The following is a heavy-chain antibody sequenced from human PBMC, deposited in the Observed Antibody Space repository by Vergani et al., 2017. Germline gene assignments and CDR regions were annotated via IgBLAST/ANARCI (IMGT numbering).Heavy chain of an antibody. CDR1: GFTFSSYW. Sequence: VQLVESGGGVVQPGRSLRLSCAASGFTFSSYWMSWVRQAPGKGLEWVANIKQDGSEKYYVDSVKGRFTISRDNAKNSLYLQMNSLRAEDTDVYYCARDGKRYFDWLPLDYWGQGTLVTVSS. D-gene: IGHD3-9*01. V-gene: IGHV3-7*03. J-gene: IGHJ4*02. CDR2: IKQDGSEK. CDR3: ARDGKRYFDWLPLDY.